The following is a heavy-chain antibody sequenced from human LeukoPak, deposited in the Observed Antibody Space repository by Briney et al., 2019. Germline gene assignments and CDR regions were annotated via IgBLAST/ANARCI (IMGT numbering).Heavy chain of an antibody. CDR1: GFTFSSYW. CDR2: IKQDGSEK. Sequence: PGGSLRLSCAASGFTFSSYWMSWVRQAPGKGLEWVANIKQDGSEKYYVDSVKGRFTISRDNSKNTLYLQMNSLRAEDTAVYYCAKAEDYYDSSGYFEAFDIWGQGTMVTVSS. V-gene: IGHV3-7*03. J-gene: IGHJ3*02. CDR3: AKAEDYYDSSGYFEAFDI. D-gene: IGHD3-22*01.